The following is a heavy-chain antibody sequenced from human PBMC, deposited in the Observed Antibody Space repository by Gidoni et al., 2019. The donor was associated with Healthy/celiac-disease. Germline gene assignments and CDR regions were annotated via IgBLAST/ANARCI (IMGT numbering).Heavy chain of an antibody. Sequence: EVQLVESGGGLVQPGGSLRRSCAASGFSFSSYARSWVRQAPGKGLECVSAMSGSGGRTYYADSVKARFTISRDNSKNTLYLQMNSLRAEDTAVYYCAKDIVVVPAAINDAFDIWGQGTMVTVSS. CDR1: GFSFSSYA. J-gene: IGHJ3*02. D-gene: IGHD2-2*01. CDR3: AKDIVVVPAAINDAFDI. CDR2: MSGSGGRT. V-gene: IGHV3-23*04.